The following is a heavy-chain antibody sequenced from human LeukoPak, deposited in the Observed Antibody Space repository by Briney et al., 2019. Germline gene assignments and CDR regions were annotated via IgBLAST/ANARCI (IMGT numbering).Heavy chain of an antibody. Sequence: GRSLRLSCAASGFTFSSYGMHWVRQAPGKGLEWVAVISYDGSNKYYADSVKGRFTISRDNAKNSLYLQMNSPRAEDTAVYFCARDKVERLFDYWGQGTLVTVSS. CDR3: ARDKVERLFDY. J-gene: IGHJ4*02. V-gene: IGHV3-30*03. CDR1: GFTFSSYG. D-gene: IGHD1-1*01. CDR2: ISYDGSNK.